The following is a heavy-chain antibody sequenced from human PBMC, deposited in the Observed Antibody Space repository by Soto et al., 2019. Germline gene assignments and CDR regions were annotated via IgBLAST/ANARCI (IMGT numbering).Heavy chain of an antibody. Sequence: SETLSLTCTVSGASITFGGYSWSWIRQTPGKGLEWIGYINHLETTFYNPSFESRPTLSIDRAKNQFSLKLHSMSAADRAVYFCARGGGSDSFDYWGQGILVTVSS. CDR2: INHLETT. CDR3: ARGGGSDSFDY. CDR1: GASITFGGYS. D-gene: IGHD1-26*01. J-gene: IGHJ4*02. V-gene: IGHV4-30-2*01.